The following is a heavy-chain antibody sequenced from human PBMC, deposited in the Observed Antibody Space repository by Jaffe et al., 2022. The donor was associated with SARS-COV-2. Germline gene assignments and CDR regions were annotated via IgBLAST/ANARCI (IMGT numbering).Heavy chain of an antibody. CDR3: ARDSLSVTYYDILTGGMDV. Sequence: QVQLVESGGGVVQPGRSLRLSCAASGFTFSSYAMHWVRQAPGKGLEWVAVISYDGSNKYYADSVKGRFTISRDNSKNTLYLQMNSLRAEDTAVYYCARDSLSVTYYDILTGGMDVWGQGTTVTVSS. D-gene: IGHD3-9*01. J-gene: IGHJ6*02. CDR2: ISYDGSNK. CDR1: GFTFSSYA. V-gene: IGHV3-30-3*01.